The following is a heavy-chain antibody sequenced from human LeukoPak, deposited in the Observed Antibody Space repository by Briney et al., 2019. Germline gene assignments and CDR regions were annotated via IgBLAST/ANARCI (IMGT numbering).Heavy chain of an antibody. CDR3: EKWPEGATPKFHH. Sequence: GGSLRLSCAASGFTFSSYAMSWVRQAPGKGLEAPGKGLEWVSTISASGHATYYPDSVRGRFTISRDNSKSTLHLQMDSLRAEDSALYYCEKWPEGATPKFHHWGQGTLVTVSS. D-gene: IGHD1-26*01. CDR1: GFTFSSYA. J-gene: IGHJ4*02. CDR2: ISASGHAT. V-gene: IGHV3-23*01.